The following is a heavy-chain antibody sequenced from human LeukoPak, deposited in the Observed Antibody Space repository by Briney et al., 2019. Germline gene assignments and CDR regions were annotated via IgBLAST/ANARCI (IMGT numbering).Heavy chain of an antibody. D-gene: IGHD6-19*01. J-gene: IGHJ4*02. CDR2: IHRSGST. Sequence: KPSETLSLTCTVSGYSISNGYYWDWIRQPPGRGLEWIGNIHRSGSTSYNPSLKSRVTISVDTSKNQFSLKVNSVTAADTAVYYCARRHSSGWFYYWGQGTLVTVSS. CDR1: GYSISNGYY. V-gene: IGHV4-38-2*02. CDR3: ARRHSSGWFYY.